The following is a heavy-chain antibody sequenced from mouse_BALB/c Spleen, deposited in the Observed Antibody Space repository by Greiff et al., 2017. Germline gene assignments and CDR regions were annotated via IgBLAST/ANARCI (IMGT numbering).Heavy chain of an antibody. V-gene: IGHV1S81*02. J-gene: IGHJ4*01. CDR3: ARGGGSGWDAMDY. CDR2: INPSNGRT. CDR1: GYTFTSYW. Sequence: QVQLQQPGAELVKPGASVKLSCKASGYTFTSYWMHWVKQRPGQGIEWIGEINPSNGRTNYNEKFKSKATLTVDKSSSTAYMQLSSLTSEDSAVYYCARGGGSGWDAMDYWGQGTSVTVSS. D-gene: IGHD3-1*01.